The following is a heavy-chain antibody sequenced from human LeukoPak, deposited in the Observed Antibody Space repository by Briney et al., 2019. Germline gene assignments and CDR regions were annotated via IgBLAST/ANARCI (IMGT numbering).Heavy chain of an antibody. Sequence: GGSLRLSCTASGLTVSSTSMTWVRQAPGKGLEWVSDFLSDGRIYYADSVKGRFTISKDNFQNTANLQMDNLRAEDTATYYCGSYRRAYDIWGQGTVVTVAS. D-gene: IGHD1-26*01. V-gene: IGHV3-53*01. CDR3: GSYRRAYDI. CDR1: GLTVSSTS. CDR2: FLSDGRI. J-gene: IGHJ3*02.